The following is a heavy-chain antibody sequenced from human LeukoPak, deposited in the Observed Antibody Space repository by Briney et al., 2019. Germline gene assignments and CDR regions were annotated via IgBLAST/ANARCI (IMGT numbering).Heavy chain of an antibody. CDR3: AKGTSRRGYYDSSGHFDY. CDR2: ISGSGGST. D-gene: IGHD3-22*01. J-gene: IGHJ4*02. CDR1: GFTFSSYA. Sequence: GGSLRLSCAASGFTFSSYAMSWVRQAPGKGLEWVSAISGSGGSTYYADSVKGRFTISRDNSKNTLYLQMNSLRAGDTAVYYCAKGTSRRGYYDSSGHFDYWGQGTLVTVSS. V-gene: IGHV3-23*01.